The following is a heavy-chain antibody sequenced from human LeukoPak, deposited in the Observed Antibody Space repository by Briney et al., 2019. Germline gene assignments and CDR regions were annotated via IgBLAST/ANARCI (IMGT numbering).Heavy chain of an antibody. V-gene: IGHV3-33*01. J-gene: IGHJ6*02. CDR1: GFTFSSYG. CDR3: ARSGSTYYYGMDV. Sequence: GGSLRLSCAASGFTFSSYGMHWVRQGPGKGLEWVTFIWYDGTDKNYADSVKGRFTISRDNSKNTLYLQMNSLRAEDTAVYYCARSGSTYYYGMDVWGQGTTVTVSS. CDR2: IWYDGTDK. D-gene: IGHD3-10*01.